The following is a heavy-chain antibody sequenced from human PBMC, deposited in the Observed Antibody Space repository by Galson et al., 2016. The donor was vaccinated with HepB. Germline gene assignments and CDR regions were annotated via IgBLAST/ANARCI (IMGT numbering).Heavy chain of an antibody. J-gene: IGHJ6*02. CDR1: GFTVTSNY. Sequence: SLRLSCAAPGFTVTSNYMSWVRQAPGKGLEWVSLIYSGGSTYYADSVKGRFTISRDNSNNTLYLQMNSLRVEDTAVYYCGRGGTRGSPHGVDVWGQGTTVTVSS. D-gene: IGHD1-7*01. V-gene: IGHV3-53*01. CDR2: IYSGGST. CDR3: GRGGTRGSPHGVDV.